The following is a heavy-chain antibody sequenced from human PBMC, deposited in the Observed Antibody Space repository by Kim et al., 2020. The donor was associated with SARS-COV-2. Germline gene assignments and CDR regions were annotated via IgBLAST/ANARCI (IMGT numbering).Heavy chain of an antibody. Sequence: GGSLRLSCAASGFTFSNAWMSWVRQAPGKGLEWVGRIKSKTDGGTTDYAAPVKGRFTISRDDSKNTLYLQMNSLKTEDTAVYYCTTDIVGASTLDAFDIWGQGTMVTVSS. D-gene: IGHD1-26*01. J-gene: IGHJ3*02. CDR1: GFTFSNAW. V-gene: IGHV3-15*01. CDR2: IKSKTDGGTT. CDR3: TTDIVGASTLDAFDI.